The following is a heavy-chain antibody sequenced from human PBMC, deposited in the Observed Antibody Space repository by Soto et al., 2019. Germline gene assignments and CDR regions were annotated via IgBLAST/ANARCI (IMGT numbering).Heavy chain of an antibody. Sequence: SETLSLTCAVYCGSFSGYYWSWIRQPPGKGLEWIGEINHSGSTNYNPSLKSRVTISVDTSKNQFSLKLSSVTAADTAVYYCARESYCYGMDVWGQGTTVTVSS. CDR2: INHSGST. J-gene: IGHJ6*02. CDR3: ARESYCYGMDV. CDR1: CGSFSGYY. V-gene: IGHV4-34*01.